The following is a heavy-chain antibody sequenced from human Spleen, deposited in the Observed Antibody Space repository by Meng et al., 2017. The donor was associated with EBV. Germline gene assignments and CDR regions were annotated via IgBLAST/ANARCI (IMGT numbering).Heavy chain of an antibody. Sequence: HLQLQESGPGLVRPSETLSLPCSASDDYVSSSKYYWGWLRQPPGKRLEWIGSIYYSGSTYYNPSFKSRVTISVDTFKNQFSLKLSSVTAADTALYYCAREMKTAAVFDPWGQGSLVTVSS. CDR2: IYYSGST. CDR3: AREMKTAAVFDP. CDR1: DDYVSSSKYY. D-gene: IGHD6-13*01. V-gene: IGHV4-39*07. J-gene: IGHJ5*02.